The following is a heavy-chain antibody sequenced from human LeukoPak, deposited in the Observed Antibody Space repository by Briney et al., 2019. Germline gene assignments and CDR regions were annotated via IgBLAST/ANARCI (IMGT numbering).Heavy chain of an antibody. CDR2: INHSGST. V-gene: IGHV4-34*01. Sequence: SETLSLTCAVYGGSFSGYYWSWIRQPPGKGLEWIGEINHSGSTNYNPFLKSRVTISVDTSKNQFSLKLSSVTAADTAVYYCARHFDRDGYTSNAFDIWGQGTMVTVSS. CDR3: ARHFDRDGYTSNAFDI. J-gene: IGHJ3*02. CDR1: GGSFSGYY. D-gene: IGHD5-24*01.